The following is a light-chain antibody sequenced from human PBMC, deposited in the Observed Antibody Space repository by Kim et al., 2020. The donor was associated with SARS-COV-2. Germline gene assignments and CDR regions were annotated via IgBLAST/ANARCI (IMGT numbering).Light chain of an antibody. Sequence: GERVTISWRASQSVGSNSLAWYQHKPGRAPRLLIYDASTRASGIPDRFSGSGSGTDFTLTITRLEPEDFAVYSCHQYATSPLALTFGCGTKV. J-gene: IGKJ4*02. CDR3: HQYATSPLALT. CDR2: DAS. CDR1: QSVGSNS. V-gene: IGKV3-20*01.